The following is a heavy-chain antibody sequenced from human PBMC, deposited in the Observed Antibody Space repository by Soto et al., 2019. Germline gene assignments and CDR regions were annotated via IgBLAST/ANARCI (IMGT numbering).Heavy chain of an antibody. J-gene: IGHJ5*02. V-gene: IGHV4-31*01. CDR1: GGSIIDSGSFY. Sequence: QVQMQESGPGLVKPSQTLYLTSSVSGGSIIDSGSFYWNWIRQHPGKGLEWIGYIYYSGSTYYNRTLKSPATISLDTSKNQFSLKLTSVTAADTAIYYCARGEVVASNGFDPWGQGTLVTVSS. CDR3: ARGEVVASNGFDP. CDR2: IYYSGST. D-gene: IGHD2-15*01.